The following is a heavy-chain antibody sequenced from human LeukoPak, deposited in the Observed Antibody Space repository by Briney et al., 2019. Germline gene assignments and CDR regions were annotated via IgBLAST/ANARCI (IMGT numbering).Heavy chain of an antibody. D-gene: IGHD1-7*01. J-gene: IGHJ4*02. Sequence: GGSLRLSCAAFGFTFSSYSMNWVRQAPGKGLEWVSYISSSSSTIYYADSVKGRFTISRDNAKNSLYLQMNSLRDEDTAVYYCARSRYNWNYGGYWGQGTLVTVSS. CDR1: GFTFSSYS. CDR2: ISSSSSTI. V-gene: IGHV3-48*02. CDR3: ARSRYNWNYGGY.